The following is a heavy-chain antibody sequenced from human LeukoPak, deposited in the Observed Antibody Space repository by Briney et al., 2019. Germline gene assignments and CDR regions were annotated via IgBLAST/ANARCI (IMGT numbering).Heavy chain of an antibody. CDR2: INPSGGST. CDR1: GYTFTSYY. V-gene: IGHV1-46*01. CDR3: VGSSGWYAFDY. J-gene: IGHJ4*02. D-gene: IGHD6-19*01. Sequence: ASVKVSCKASGYTFTSYYMHWVRQAPGQGLEWMGIINPSGGSTSYAQKFQGRVTMTRDTSTSTVYMELSSLRSEDTAVYYCVGSSGWYAFDYWGQGTLVTVSS.